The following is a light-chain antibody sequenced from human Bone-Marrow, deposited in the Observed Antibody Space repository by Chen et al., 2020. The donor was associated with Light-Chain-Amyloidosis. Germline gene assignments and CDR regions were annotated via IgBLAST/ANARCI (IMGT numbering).Light chain of an antibody. CDR2: RDT. V-gene: IGLV3-25*03. J-gene: IGLJ2*01. CDR3: QSADSSVTYEVI. CDR1: DLPTKY. Sequence: SYELTQQPSVSVSPGQTARITCSGEDLPTKYAYWYQQKPGQAPVLVIHRDTERPSGISERFSGSSLGTTATLTISGVQSEDEADYHCQSADSSVTYEVIFGGGTNLTVL.